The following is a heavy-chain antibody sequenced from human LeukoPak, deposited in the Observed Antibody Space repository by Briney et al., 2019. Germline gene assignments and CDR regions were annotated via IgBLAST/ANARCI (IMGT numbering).Heavy chain of an antibody. D-gene: IGHD3-10*01. V-gene: IGHV4-59*01. J-gene: IGHJ5*02. Sequence: KPSETLSLTCTVSGGSISNYYWSWIRQPPGKGLEWIGYIYYSGSTNYNPSLKSRVTISVDTSKNQFSLKLSSVTAADTAVYYCARDGIYGSGSYYNWFDPWGQGTVVTVSS. CDR2: IYYSGST. CDR1: GGSISNYY. CDR3: ARDGIYGSGSYYNWFDP.